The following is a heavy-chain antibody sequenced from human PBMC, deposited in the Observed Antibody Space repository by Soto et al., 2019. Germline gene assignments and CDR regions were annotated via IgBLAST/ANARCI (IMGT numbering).Heavy chain of an antibody. CDR2: ISAYNGNT. V-gene: IGHV1-18*01. J-gene: IGHJ4*02. CDR1: GYTFTSYA. Sequence: GTSAKLSCKDSGYTFTSYARSWVQQAHRQGLEWMGWISAYNGNTNYAQKLQGRVTMTTDTSTSTAYMELRSLRSDDTAVYYCARVSDYYDSSGYLFDYLGQGTLVTVSS. CDR3: ARVSDYYDSSGYLFDY. D-gene: IGHD3-22*01.